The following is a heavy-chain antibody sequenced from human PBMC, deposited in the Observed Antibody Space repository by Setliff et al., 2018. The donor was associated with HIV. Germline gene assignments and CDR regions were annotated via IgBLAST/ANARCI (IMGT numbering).Heavy chain of an antibody. V-gene: IGHV1-69*13. CDR2: IIPIFGAT. D-gene: IGHD3-22*01. CDR1: GGTFSNYA. Sequence: SVKVSCKASGGTFSNYAISWVRQAPGQGLEWVGGIIPIFGATNNAQKFQGRLTITADESTTTTYMELSSLTSEDTAVYFCARGEQDFYDSSGYYSYYFDHWGQGTLVTVSS. J-gene: IGHJ4*02. CDR3: ARGEQDFYDSSGYYSYYFDH.